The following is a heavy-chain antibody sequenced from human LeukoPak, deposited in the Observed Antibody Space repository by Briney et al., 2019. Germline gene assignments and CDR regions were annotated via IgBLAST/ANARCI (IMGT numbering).Heavy chain of an antibody. CDR3: AREWEAFDY. V-gene: IGHV3-33*01. CDR2: IWYDGSNK. Sequence: GRSLRLSCAAPGFTFSSYGMHWVRQAPGKGLEWVAVIWYDGSNKYYADSVKGRFTISRDNSKNTLYLQMNSLRAEDTAVYYCAREWEAFDYWGQGTLVTVSS. J-gene: IGHJ4*02. CDR1: GFTFSSYG. D-gene: IGHD1-26*01.